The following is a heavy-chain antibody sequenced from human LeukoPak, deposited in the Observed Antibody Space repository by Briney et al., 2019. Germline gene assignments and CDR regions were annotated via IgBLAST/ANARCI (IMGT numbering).Heavy chain of an antibody. CDR2: IIPIFGRA. V-gene: IGHV1-69*05. J-gene: IGHJ3*02. CDR1: GGTFSNYA. CDR3: ARVVGWFGELLGAFDI. D-gene: IGHD3-10*01. Sequence: ASVKVSCKAFGGTFSNYAISWVRQAPGQGLEWMGRIIPIFGRANYAQKFQGRVTITTDESTSTAYMELSSLRSEDTAVYYCARVVGWFGELLGAFDIWGQGTMVTVSS.